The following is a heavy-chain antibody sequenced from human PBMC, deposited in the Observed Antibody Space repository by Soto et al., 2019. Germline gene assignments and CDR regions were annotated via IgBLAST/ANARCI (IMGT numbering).Heavy chain of an antibody. CDR2: ISGSGGST. V-gene: IGHV3-23*01. Sequence: PGGSLRLSCAASGFTFSSYAMSWVRQAPGKGLEWVSAISGSGGSTYYADSVKGRFTISRDNSKNTLYLQMNSLRAEDTAVYYCAKDVTMIVVVITHFDYWGQGTLVTVSS. CDR3: AKDVTMIVVVITHFDY. D-gene: IGHD3-22*01. CDR1: GFTFSSYA. J-gene: IGHJ4*02.